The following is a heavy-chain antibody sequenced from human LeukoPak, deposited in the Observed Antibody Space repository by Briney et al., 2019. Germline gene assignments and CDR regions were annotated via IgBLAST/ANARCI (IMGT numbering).Heavy chain of an antibody. CDR3: GGNPNAFDI. CDR1: GFTVGYNY. Sequence: GGSLRLSCAASGFTVGYNYMTWVRQAPGKGLEWVAAIYNSGSTYYADSVKGRFTISRDNSKNTMYLQMNSLRAEDTAVYYCGGNPNAFDIWGQGTMVTVSS. CDR2: IYNSGST. D-gene: IGHD4-23*01. J-gene: IGHJ3*02. V-gene: IGHV3-53*01.